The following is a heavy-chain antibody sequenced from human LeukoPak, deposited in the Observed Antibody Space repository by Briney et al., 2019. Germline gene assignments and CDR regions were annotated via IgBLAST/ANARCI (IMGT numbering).Heavy chain of an antibody. CDR3: ARGKPVYFYGPGSYLASPFDS. CDR1: GYTFTSYG. CDR2: ISTYNGNT. D-gene: IGHD3-10*01. Sequence: GASVKVSCRASGYTFTSYGISWVRQAPGQGLEWMGWISTYNGNTNYAQMLQGRITMTTDTSTSTAYMELRSLGSDDTAVYYCARGKPVYFYGPGSYLASPFDSWGQGTLVTVSS. J-gene: IGHJ4*02. V-gene: IGHV1-18*01.